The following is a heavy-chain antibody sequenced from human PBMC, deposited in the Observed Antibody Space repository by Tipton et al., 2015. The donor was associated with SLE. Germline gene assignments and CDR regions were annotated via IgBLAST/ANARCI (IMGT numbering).Heavy chain of an antibody. D-gene: IGHD5-18*01. CDR1: GGTFSNYA. CDR3: ARPRDGYSYDQEAFDI. CDR2: IIPIFGTA. V-gene: IGHV1-69*01. Sequence: QSGPEVKKPGSSVKVSCKASGGTFSNYAISWVRQAPGQGLEWMGGIIPIFGTANYAQKFQGRVTITADESTSTAYMELSSLRSEDTAVYYCARPRDGYSYDQEAFDIWGQGTMVTVSS. J-gene: IGHJ3*02.